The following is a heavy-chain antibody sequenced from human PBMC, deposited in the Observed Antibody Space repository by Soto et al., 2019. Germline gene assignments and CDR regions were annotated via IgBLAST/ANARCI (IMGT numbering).Heavy chain of an antibody. CDR2: IYYSGST. D-gene: IGHD2-21*01. V-gene: IGHV4-59*01. Sequence: SETLSLTCTVSGGSISSYYWSWIRQPPGKGLEWIGYIYYSGSTNYNPSLKSRVTISVDTSKNQFSLKLSSVTAADTAVYYCARSSAYCGGDCYSPTGWGQGTLVTVSS. J-gene: IGHJ4*02. CDR3: ARSSAYCGGDCYSPTG. CDR1: GGSISSYY.